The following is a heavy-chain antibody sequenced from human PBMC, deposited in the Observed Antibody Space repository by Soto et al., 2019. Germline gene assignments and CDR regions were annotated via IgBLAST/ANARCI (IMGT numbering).Heavy chain of an antibody. CDR1: GYTFTSYY. CDR3: ARDHQGSSVLWVGEGSWGWLDP. J-gene: IGHJ5*02. CDR2: INPSGGST. V-gene: IGHV1-46*01. Sequence: GPVKVSCKASGYTFTSYYMHWVRQAPGQGLEWMGIINPSGGSTSYAQKFQGRVTMTRDTSTSTVYMELSSLRSEDTAVYYCARDHQGSSVLWVGEGSWGWLDPRGQVTLITASS. D-gene: IGHD3-10*01.